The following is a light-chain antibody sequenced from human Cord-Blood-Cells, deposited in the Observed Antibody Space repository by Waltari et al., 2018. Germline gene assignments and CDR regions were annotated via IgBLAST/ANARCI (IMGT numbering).Light chain of an antibody. J-gene: IGKJ1*01. Sequence: EIVMTQSPATLSVSQGDRATLSCRASQSVGSNLAWYQQKPGQAPRLLIYGASARATGIPARFSGSGSGTEFTLTISSLQSEDFAVYYCQQYNNWPPWTFGQGTKVEIK. CDR2: GAS. CDR1: QSVGSN. CDR3: QQYNNWPPWT. V-gene: IGKV3-15*01.